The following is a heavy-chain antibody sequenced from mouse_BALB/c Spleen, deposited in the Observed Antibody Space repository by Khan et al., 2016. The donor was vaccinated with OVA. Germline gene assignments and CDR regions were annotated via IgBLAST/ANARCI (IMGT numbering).Heavy chain of an antibody. Sequence: VQLQQSGPELVKPGASVKISCMASGYSFTGYYMHWVKQSPENSLEWIGEINPSTGGTSYNQTFKGKATLTVDKSSSTAYMQLTSLTSEESAVDYCTRWGFAWFAYGGHGTLVTVSA. V-gene: IGHV1-42*01. CDR3: TRWGFAWFAY. J-gene: IGHJ3*01. CDR2: INPSTGGT. CDR1: GYSFTGYY.